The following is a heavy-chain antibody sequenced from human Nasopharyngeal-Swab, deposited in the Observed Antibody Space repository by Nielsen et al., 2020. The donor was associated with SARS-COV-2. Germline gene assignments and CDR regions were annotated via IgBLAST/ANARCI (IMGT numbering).Heavy chain of an antibody. CDR2: IYYSGST. D-gene: IGHD3-10*01. CDR3: ARAPMVRGVIRHYYYYGMGV. V-gene: IGHV4-30-4*01. CDR1: GGSISSGDYY. J-gene: IGHJ6*02. Sequence: SETLSLTCTVSGGSISSGDYYWSWIRQPPGKGLEWIGYIYYSGSTYYNPSLKSRVTISVDTSKNQFSLKLSSVTAADTAVYYCARAPMVRGVIRHYYYYGMGVWGQGTTVTVSS.